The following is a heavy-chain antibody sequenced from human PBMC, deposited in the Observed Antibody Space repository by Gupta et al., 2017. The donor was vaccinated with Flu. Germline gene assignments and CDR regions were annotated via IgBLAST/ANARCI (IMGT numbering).Heavy chain of an antibody. CDR3: ARARDGYNMAIDY. D-gene: IGHD5-12*01. CDR1: GGSISSYY. V-gene: IGHV4-59*08. J-gene: IGHJ4*02. Sequence: QVQLQESGPGLVKPSETLSLTCTVSGGSISSYYWSWIRQPPGKGLEWIGYIYYSGSTNYNPSLKSRVTISVDTSKNQFSLKLSSVTAADTAVYYCARARDGYNMAIDYWGQGTLVTVSS. CDR2: IYYSGST.